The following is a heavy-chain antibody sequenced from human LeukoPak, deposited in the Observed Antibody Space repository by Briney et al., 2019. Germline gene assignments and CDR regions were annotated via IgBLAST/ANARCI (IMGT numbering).Heavy chain of an antibody. Sequence: PSETLSLTCTVSGGSISNYYWTWIRQPPGKGLEWIGFISYSGNTNYNPSLKSRVTISLDTSKNQFSLKLSSVTAADTAVYYCARDLITMVRGVIWFDPWGQGTLVTVSS. V-gene: IGHV4-59*12. J-gene: IGHJ5*02. CDR3: ARDLITMVRGVIWFDP. CDR2: ISYSGNT. CDR1: GGSISNYY. D-gene: IGHD3-10*01.